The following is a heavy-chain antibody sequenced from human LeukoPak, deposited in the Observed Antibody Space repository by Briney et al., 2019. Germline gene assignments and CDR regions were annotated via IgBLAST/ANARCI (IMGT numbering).Heavy chain of an antibody. CDR2: MNPNSGNT. V-gene: IGHV1-8*03. Sequence: ASVKVSCKASGYTFTSYDINWVRQATGQGLEWMGWMNPNSGNTGYAQKFQGRVTITRNTSISTAYMELSSLRSEDTAVYYCARGPGDYVWGSYRSYYYYYMDVWGKGTTVTVSS. CDR3: ARGPGDYVWGSYRSYYYYYMDV. CDR1: GYTFTSYD. J-gene: IGHJ6*03. D-gene: IGHD3-16*02.